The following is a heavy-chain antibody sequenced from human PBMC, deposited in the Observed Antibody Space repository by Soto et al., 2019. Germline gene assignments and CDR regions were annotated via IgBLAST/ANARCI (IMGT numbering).Heavy chain of an antibody. D-gene: IGHD3-10*01. J-gene: IGHJ3*02. V-gene: IGHV1-18*01. CDR3: ARVSGVVRFLDAFDI. CDR2: ISAYNGNT. Sequence: ASVKGSCKASGSTLTSYGISWVRQAPGQGLEWMGWISAYNGNTNYAQKLQGRVTMTTDTSTSTAYMELRSLRSDDTAVYYCARVSGVVRFLDAFDIWGQGTMVTVSS. CDR1: GSTLTSYG.